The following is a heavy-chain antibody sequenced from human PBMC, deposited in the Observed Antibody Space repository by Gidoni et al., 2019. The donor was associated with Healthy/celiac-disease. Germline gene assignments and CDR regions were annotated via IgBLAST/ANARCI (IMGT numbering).Heavy chain of an antibody. CDR2: FNHSASN. J-gene: IGHJ4*02. Sequence: QVQLQQWGAGLLKPSETLSLACAVYGGSFSGYYWRWVRLPPGKGLEWLGEFNHSASNNYNPYRKSRVTIAVDTYKNQFYLKLSTVTAADTAVYYCARDPGYYYGAGSYYKCFDYWGQGTLVTVSS. V-gene: IGHV4-34*01. D-gene: IGHD3-10*01. CDR3: ARDPGYYYGAGSYYKCFDY. CDR1: GGSFSGYY.